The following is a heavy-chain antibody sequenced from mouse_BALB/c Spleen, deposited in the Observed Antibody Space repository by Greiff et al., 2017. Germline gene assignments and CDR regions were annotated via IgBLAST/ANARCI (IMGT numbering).Heavy chain of an antibody. CDR2: ISYSGST. CDR1: GYSITSDYA. V-gene: IGHV3-2*02. D-gene: IGHD4-1*01. J-gene: IGHJ4*01. CDR3: AGTGTDYAMDY. Sequence: VQLQQSGPGLVKPSQSLSLTCTVTGYSITSDYAWNWIRQFPGNKLEWMGYISYSGSTSYNPSLKSRISITRDTSKNQFFLQLNSVTTEDTATYYCAGTGTDYAMDYWGQGTSVTVSS.